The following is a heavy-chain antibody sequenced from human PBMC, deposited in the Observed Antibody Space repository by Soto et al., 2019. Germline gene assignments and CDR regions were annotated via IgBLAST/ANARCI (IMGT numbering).Heavy chain of an antibody. CDR3: ASHCSSTSCYTRSGSGENYFDY. J-gene: IGHJ4*02. CDR1: GGSISSGGYS. D-gene: IGHD2-2*02. CDR2: IYHSGST. V-gene: IGHV4-30-2*01. Sequence: KPSETLSLTCAVSGGSISSGGYSWSWIRQPPGKGLEWIGYIYHSGSTYYNPSLKSRVTISVDRSKNQFSLKLSSVTAADTAVYYCASHCSSTSCYTRSGSGENYFDYWGQGTLVTVSS.